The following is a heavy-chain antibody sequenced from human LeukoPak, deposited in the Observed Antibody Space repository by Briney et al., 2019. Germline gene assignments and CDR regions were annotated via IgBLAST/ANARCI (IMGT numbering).Heavy chain of an antibody. CDR2: ISGSGDST. Sequence: GGSLRLSCAASGLPFRTYGMSWVRQAPGKGLEWVSAISGSGDSTYYADSVKGRCTISRDNSKNTLYLQMNSLRVEDTAGFDCAKDNTWRAGSLLTMDVWGKGTTVTVSS. CDR1: GLPFRTYG. D-gene: IGHD2-15*01. CDR3: AKDNTWRAGSLLTMDV. V-gene: IGHV3-23*01. J-gene: IGHJ6*03.